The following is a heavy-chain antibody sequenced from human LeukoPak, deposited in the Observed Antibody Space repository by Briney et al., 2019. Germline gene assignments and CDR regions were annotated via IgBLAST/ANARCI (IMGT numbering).Heavy chain of an antibody. CDR1: GYTFTGYY. V-gene: IGHV1-2*06. Sequence: GASVKVSCKASGYTFTGYYMHWVRQAPGQGLEWMGRINPNSSGTNYAQKFQGRVTITRDTSASTAYMELSSLRSEDTAVYYCARDQSSSSWFHFDYWGQGTLVTVSS. CDR2: INPNSSGT. D-gene: IGHD6-13*01. J-gene: IGHJ4*02. CDR3: ARDQSSSSWFHFDY.